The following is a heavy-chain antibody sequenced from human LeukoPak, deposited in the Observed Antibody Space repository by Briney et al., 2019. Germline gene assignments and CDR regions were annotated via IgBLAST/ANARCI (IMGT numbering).Heavy chain of an antibody. J-gene: IGHJ4*02. Sequence: SETLSLTCTVSGGSISSYYWSWIRQPPGKGLEWIGYIYYSGSTNYNPSLKSRATISVDTSKNQFSLKLSSVTAADTAVYYCARALITMIVEDWGQGTLVTVSS. D-gene: IGHD3-22*01. CDR3: ARALITMIVED. CDR2: IYYSGST. V-gene: IGHV4-59*08. CDR1: GGSISSYY.